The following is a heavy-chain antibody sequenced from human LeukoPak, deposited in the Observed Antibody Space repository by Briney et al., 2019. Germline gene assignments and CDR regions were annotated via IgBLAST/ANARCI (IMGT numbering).Heavy chain of an antibody. Sequence: SQTLSLTCTVSGGSISSGSYYWSWIRQPAGTGLEWTGRIYTSGSTNYNPSLKSRVTISVDTSKNQFSLKLSSVTAADTAVYYCARVSPHYYDSSGPNDAFDIWGQGTMVTVSS. V-gene: IGHV4-61*02. D-gene: IGHD3-22*01. CDR2: IYTSGST. J-gene: IGHJ3*02. CDR1: GGSISSGSYY. CDR3: ARVSPHYYDSSGPNDAFDI.